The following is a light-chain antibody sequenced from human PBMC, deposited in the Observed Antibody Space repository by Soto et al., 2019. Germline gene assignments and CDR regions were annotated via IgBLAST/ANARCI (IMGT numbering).Light chain of an antibody. J-gene: IGKJ1*01. V-gene: IGKV3-20*01. CDR2: GAS. CDR3: RQYGRSPRT. Sequence: EIFLTQSPGPLSLSPGEISTLSCMARQSVSSRYLAWYQQKPGQAPRRLIYGASSRATGIPDRFSGSGSGTDFFLTISRLGPEDYAVYYCRQYGRSPRTFGQGTKVDIK. CDR1: QSVSSRY.